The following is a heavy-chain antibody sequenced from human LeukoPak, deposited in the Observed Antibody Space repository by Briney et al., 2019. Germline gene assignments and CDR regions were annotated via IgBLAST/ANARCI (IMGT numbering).Heavy chain of an antibody. V-gene: IGHV3-74*01. J-gene: IGHJ4*02. CDR2: INSDGSST. D-gene: IGHD3-10*01. Sequence: GGSLRLSCAASGFTFSSYWMHWVRQAPGKGLVWVSRINSDGSSTSYADSVKGRFTISRDNSKNTLYLQMNSLRAEDTAVYYCAKDARITMVRGVIRPPFDYWGQGTLVTVSS. CDR1: GFTFSSYW. CDR3: AKDARITMVRGVIRPPFDY.